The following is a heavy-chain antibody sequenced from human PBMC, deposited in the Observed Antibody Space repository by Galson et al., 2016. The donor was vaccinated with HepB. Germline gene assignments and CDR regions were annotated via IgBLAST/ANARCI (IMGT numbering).Heavy chain of an antibody. CDR2: IRSGGGVA. D-gene: IGHD1-7*01. V-gene: IGHV3-23*01. CDR3: AKVKTGTTGAMDV. Sequence: SLRLSCAASGFTFINYVMTWVRQVPGKGLDWVSSIRSGGGVAYSDSVKGRFTISRDSSENTLYLQMNSLRAEDTALYYCAKVKTGTTGAMDVWGQGTTVTVSS. J-gene: IGHJ6*02. CDR1: GFTFINYV.